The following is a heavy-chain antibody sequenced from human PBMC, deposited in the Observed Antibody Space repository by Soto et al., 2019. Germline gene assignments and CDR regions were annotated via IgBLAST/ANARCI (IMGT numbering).Heavy chain of an antibody. V-gene: IGHV3-48*02. CDR1: GFTFSSYS. CDR3: ARDLEDIVLMVYARFDY. CDR2: ISSSSSTI. D-gene: IGHD2-8*01. Sequence: GGSLRFSCAASGFTFSSYSMNWVRQAPGKGLEWVSYISSSSSTIYYADSVKGRFTISRDNAKNSLYLQMNSLRDEDTAVYYCARDLEDIVLMVYARFDYWGQGTLVTVSS. J-gene: IGHJ4*02.